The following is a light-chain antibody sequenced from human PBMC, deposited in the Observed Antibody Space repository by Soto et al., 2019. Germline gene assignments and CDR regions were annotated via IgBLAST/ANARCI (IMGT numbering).Light chain of an antibody. CDR2: LNSDGSH. Sequence: QPVLTQSPSASASLGASVKLTCTLSSGHSSYAIAWHQQQPEKGHRYLMKLNSDGSHSKGDGIPDRFSGSSSGAERYLTISSLQSEDEADYYCQTWGTGIPVVFGGGTKLTVL. J-gene: IGLJ2*01. CDR3: QTWGTGIPVV. CDR1: SGHSSYA. V-gene: IGLV4-69*01.